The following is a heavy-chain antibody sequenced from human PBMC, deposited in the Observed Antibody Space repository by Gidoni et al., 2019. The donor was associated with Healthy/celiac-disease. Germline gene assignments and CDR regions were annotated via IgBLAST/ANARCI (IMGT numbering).Heavy chain of an antibody. V-gene: IGHV4-59*01. CDR1: GGSISSYY. CDR3: ARVYYSTNGVETYNWFDP. CDR2: IYYSGST. Sequence: QVQLQESGPGLVKPSETLSLTCTVSGGSISSYYWSWIRQPPGKGLEWIGYIYYSGSTNYNPSLKSRVTISVDTSKNQFSLKLSSVTAADTAVYYCARVYYSTNGVETYNWFDPWGQGTLVTVSS. J-gene: IGHJ5*02. D-gene: IGHD2-8*01.